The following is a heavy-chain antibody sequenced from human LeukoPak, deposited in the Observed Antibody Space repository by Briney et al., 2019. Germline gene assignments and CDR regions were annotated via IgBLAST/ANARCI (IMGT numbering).Heavy chain of an antibody. J-gene: IGHJ4*02. CDR2: INPNGGGT. V-gene: IGHV1-2*02. CDR3: ARVVVQWLGFDY. Sequence: GASVKVSCKASGYTFTGYYMHWVRQAPGQGLEWMGWINPNGGGTNYAQKFQGRVTMTRDTSIRTAYKELSRLRSDDTAVYYCARVVVQWLGFDYWGQGTLVTVSS. D-gene: IGHD6-19*01. CDR1: GYTFTGYY.